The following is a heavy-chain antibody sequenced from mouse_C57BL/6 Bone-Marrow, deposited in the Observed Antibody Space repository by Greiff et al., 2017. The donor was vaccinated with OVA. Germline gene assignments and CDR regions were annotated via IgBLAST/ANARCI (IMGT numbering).Heavy chain of an antibody. V-gene: IGHV1-54*01. D-gene: IGHD1-1*01. CDR1: GYAFTNYL. CDR3: ARRPYYYGSRDYFDY. CDR2: INPGSGGT. J-gene: IGHJ2*01. Sequence: QVQLKESGAELVRPGTSVKVSCKASGYAFTNYLIEWVKQRPGQGLEWIGVINPGSGGTNYNEKFKGKATLTADKSSSTAYMQLSSLTSEDSAVYFCARRPYYYGSRDYFDYWGQGTTLTVSS.